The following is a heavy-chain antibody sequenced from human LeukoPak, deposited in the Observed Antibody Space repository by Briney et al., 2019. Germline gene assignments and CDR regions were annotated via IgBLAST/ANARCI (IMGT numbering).Heavy chain of an antibody. J-gene: IGHJ6*02. CDR2: INPNSGGT. CDR3: ARGPTSSSWYGYYYYGMDV. CDR1: GYTFTGYY. D-gene: IGHD6-13*01. V-gene: IGHV1-2*06. Sequence: ASVKVSCKASGYTFTGYYMRWVRQAPGQGLEWMGRINPNSGGTNYAQKFQGRVTMTRDTSISTAYMELSRLRSDDTAVYYCARGPTSSSWYGYYYYGMDVWGQGTTVTVSS.